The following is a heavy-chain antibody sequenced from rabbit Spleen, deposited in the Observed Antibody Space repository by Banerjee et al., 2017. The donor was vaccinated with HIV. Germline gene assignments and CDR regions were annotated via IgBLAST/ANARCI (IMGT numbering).Heavy chain of an antibody. Sequence: QSLEESGGDLVKPGASLRLTCTASGVSFSISYYMCWVRQAPGKGLEWISCIDSSSSGFTYFATWAKGRFTFSKTSSTTVTLQMTRLTAADTATYFCARDTSSSFSSYGMDLWGQGTLVTVS. CDR2: IDSSSSGFT. V-gene: IGHV1S40*01. D-gene: IGHD1-1*01. CDR1: GVSFSISYY. J-gene: IGHJ6*01. CDR3: ARDTSSSFSSYGMDL.